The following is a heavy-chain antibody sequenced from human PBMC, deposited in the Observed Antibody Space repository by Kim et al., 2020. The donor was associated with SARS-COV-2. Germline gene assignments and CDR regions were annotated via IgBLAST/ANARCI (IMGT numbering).Heavy chain of an antibody. CDR3: ARHYLGIAAAGIVPGFGY. CDR2: IYYSGST. Sequence: SETLSLTCTVSGGSISSSSYYWGWIRQPPGKGLEWIGSIYYSGSTYYNPSLKSRVTISVDTSKNQFSLKLSSVTAADTAVYYCARHYLGIAAAGIVPGFGYWGQGTLVTVSS. CDR1: GGSISSSSYY. V-gene: IGHV4-39*01. J-gene: IGHJ4*02. D-gene: IGHD6-13*01.